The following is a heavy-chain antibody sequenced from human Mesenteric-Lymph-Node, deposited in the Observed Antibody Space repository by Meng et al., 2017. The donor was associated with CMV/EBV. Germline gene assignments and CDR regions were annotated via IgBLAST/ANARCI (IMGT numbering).Heavy chain of an antibody. CDR3: ARSYYDILTGYSDAFDI. CDR2: ISAYNGNT. CDR1: TFTSYG. Sequence: TFTSYGISWVRQAPGQGLEWMGWISAYNGNTNYAQKLQGRVTMTTDTSTSTAYMELRSLRSDDTAVYYCARSYYDILTGYSDAFDIWGQGTMVTVSS. J-gene: IGHJ3*02. D-gene: IGHD3-9*01. V-gene: IGHV1-18*01.